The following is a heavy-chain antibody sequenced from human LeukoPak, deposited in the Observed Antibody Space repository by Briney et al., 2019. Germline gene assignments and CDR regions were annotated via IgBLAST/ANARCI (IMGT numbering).Heavy chain of an antibody. V-gene: IGHV3-66*01. D-gene: IGHD5/OR15-5a*01. J-gene: IGHJ2*01. CDR3: ARDKSVSDWCFDL. CDR1: GFTVSSNY. CDR2: IYSGGST. Sequence: PGGSLRLSCAASGFTVSSNYMSWVRQAPGKGLEWVSVIYSGGSTYYGDSVKGRFTISRDKSKNTLYLQMNSLRAEDTAVYYCARDKSVSDWCFDLWGRGTLVTVSS.